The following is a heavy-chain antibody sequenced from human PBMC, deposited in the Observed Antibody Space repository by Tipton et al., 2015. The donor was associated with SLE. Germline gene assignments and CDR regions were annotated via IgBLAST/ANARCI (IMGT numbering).Heavy chain of an antibody. D-gene: IGHD4-23*01. V-gene: IGHV4-34*08. Sequence: LRLSCAASGFTFSSYAMSWVRQPPGKGLEWIGEINHSGSTNYNPSLKSRVTISVDTSKNQFSLKLSSVTAADTAVYYCAAVGRPVFYYYGMDVWGQGTTVTVSS. J-gene: IGHJ6*02. CDR3: AAVGRPVFYYYGMDV. CDR1: GFTFSSYA. CDR2: INHSGST.